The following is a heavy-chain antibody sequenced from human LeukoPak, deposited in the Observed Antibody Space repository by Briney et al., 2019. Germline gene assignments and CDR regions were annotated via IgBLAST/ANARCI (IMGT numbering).Heavy chain of an antibody. V-gene: IGHV3-74*01. J-gene: IGHJ4*02. CDR2: INGDGSAT. Sequence: GGSLRLSCAASGFTFSASWMHWVRQTPGEGLVWVSRINGDGSATTYADSVKGRFTISRDSAKNALYLHMNSLRAEDTAVYYCVRYLGSTDYWGQGTLVTVSS. D-gene: IGHD3-16*01. CDR1: GFTFSASW. CDR3: VRYLGSTDY.